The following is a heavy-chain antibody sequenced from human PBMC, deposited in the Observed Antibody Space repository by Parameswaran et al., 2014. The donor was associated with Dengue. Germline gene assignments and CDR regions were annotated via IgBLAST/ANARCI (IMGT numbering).Heavy chain of an antibody. D-gene: IGHD4-11*01. V-gene: IGHV1-69*01. CDR2: IIPIFGTA. CDR3: ARASTVGNYYMDV. J-gene: IGHJ6*03. Sequence: WVRQAPGQGLEWMGGIIPIFGTANYAQKFQGRVTITADESTSTAYMELSSLRSEDTAVYYCARASTVGNYYMDVWGKGTTVTVSS.